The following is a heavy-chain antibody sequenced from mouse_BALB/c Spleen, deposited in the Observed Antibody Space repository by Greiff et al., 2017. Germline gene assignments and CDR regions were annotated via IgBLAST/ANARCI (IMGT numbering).Heavy chain of an antibody. CDR1: GFSLSTSGMG. J-gene: IGHJ4*01. CDR2: IYWDDDK. D-gene: IGHD1-2*01. CDR3: ARRLLRLHYAMDY. Sequence: QVQLKESGPGILQPSQTLSLTCSFSGFSLSTSGMGVSWIRQPSGKGLEWLAHIYWDDDKRYNPSLKSRLTISKDTSRNQVFLKITSVDTADTATYYCARRLLRLHYAMDYWGQGTSVTVSS. V-gene: IGHV8-12*01.